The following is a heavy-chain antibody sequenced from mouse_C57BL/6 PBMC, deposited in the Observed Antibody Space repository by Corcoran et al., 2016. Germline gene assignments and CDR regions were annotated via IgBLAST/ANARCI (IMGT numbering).Heavy chain of an antibody. CDR2: INTYSGVP. CDR3: ARFGSSHWYFDV. J-gene: IGHJ1*03. CDR1: GYTFTTYG. Sequence: QIQLVQSGTELKKPGETVKISCKASGYTFTTYGMSWVKQAPGKGLKWMGWINTYSGVPTYADDFKGRFAFSLETSASTAYLQINNLKNEDTATYFCARFGSSHWYFDVWGTGTTVTVSS. D-gene: IGHD1-1*01. V-gene: IGHV9-3*01.